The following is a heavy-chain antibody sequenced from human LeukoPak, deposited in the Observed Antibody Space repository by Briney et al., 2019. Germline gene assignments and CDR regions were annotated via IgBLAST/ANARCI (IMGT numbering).Heavy chain of an antibody. CDR1: GYTFTGYY. CDR3: ARSVTMIVMAPHY. V-gene: IGHV1-2*02. J-gene: IGHJ4*02. CDR2: INPNSGGT. Sequence: ASVKVSCKASGYTFTGYYMHWVRQAPGQGLEWMGWINPNSGGTNYAQKFQGRVTMTRDTSISTAYMELSRLRSDDTAVYYCARSVTMIVMAPHYWGQGTLVTVSS. D-gene: IGHD3-22*01.